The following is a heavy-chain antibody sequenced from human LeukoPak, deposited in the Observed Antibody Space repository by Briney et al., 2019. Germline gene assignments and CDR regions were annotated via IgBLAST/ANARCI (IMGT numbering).Heavy chain of an antibody. CDR2: INWNGGST. D-gene: IGHD5-12*01. Sequence: GGSLRLSCAASGFTFDDYGMSWVRQAPGKGLEWVSGINWNGGSTGYADSVKGRFTISRDNAKNSLYLQMNSLRAEDTASYHCARRGYSGYDDAFDIWGQGTMVTVSS. V-gene: IGHV3-20*01. CDR1: GFTFDDYG. CDR3: ARRGYSGYDDAFDI. J-gene: IGHJ3*02.